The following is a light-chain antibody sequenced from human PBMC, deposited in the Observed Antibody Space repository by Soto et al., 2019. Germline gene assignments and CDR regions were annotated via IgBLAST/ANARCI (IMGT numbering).Light chain of an antibody. CDR2: AAS. CDR3: QQLNSYPRT. V-gene: IGKV1-39*01. Sequence: DILVTQSPSSLSASVGGRVTITCRASQTINIFLKWYQQKPGKAPMLLIYAASNLQSGVPSRFSGSGSGTDFTLTINSLQPEDFATYFCQQLNSYPRTVGPGTKVD. CDR1: QTINIF. J-gene: IGKJ3*01.